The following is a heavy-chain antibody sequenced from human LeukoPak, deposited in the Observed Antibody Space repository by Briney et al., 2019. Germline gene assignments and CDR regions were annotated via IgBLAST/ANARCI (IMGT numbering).Heavy chain of an antibody. D-gene: IGHD2-2*02. V-gene: IGHV3-30*02. CDR2: IRYDGTNK. CDR1: GFTFSSYG. J-gene: IGHJ4*02. Sequence: PGGSLRLSCAASGFTFSSYGMHWVRQAPDRGLEWVAFIRYDGTNKYYADSVKGRFTISRDNSKNTLYLQMNSLRAEDTAVYYCAKGYCGSTTCYTGFDYWGQGTLVTVSS. CDR3: AKGYCGSTTCYTGFDY.